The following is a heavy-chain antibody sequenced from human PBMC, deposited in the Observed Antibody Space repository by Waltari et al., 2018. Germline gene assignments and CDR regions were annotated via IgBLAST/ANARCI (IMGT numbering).Heavy chain of an antibody. CDR1: GFTFSSYG. D-gene: IGHD2-2*01. CDR2: ISYDGSNK. Sequence: QVQLVESGGGVVQPGRSLRLSCAASGFTFSSYGMHWVRQAPGKGLEWGAVISYDGSNKYYADSVKGRFTISRDNSKNTLYLQMNSLRAEDTAVYYCAKFDLCSSTSCYGGYYYYGMDVWGQGTTVTVSS. J-gene: IGHJ6*02. CDR3: AKFDLCSSTSCYGGYYYYGMDV. V-gene: IGHV3-30*18.